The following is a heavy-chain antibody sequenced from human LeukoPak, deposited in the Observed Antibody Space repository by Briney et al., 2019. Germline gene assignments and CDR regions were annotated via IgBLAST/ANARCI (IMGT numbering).Heavy chain of an antibody. D-gene: IGHD3-10*01. J-gene: IGHJ4*02. V-gene: IGHV3-9*01. CDR3: AGSPPRYYFDY. CDR2: IDWNSGSI. Sequence: GRSLRLSCAASGFTFDDYAMHWVRQAPGKGLEWVSGIDWNSGSIGYADSVKGRFTISRDNAKNSLYPQMNSLRAEDTAVYYCAGSPPRYYFDYWGQGTLVTVSS. CDR1: GFTFDDYA.